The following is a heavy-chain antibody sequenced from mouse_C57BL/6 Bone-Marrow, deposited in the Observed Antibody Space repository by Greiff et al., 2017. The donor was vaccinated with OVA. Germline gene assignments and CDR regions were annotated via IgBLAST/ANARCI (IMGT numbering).Heavy chain of an antibody. CDR3: TRTYYYGSSYDYWYFDV. V-gene: IGHV1-5*01. CDR1: GYTFTSYW. D-gene: IGHD1-1*01. J-gene: IGHJ1*03. CDR2: IYPGNSDT. Sequence: VQLQQSGTVLARPGASVKMSCKTSGYTFTSYWMHWVKQRPGQGLEWIGAIYPGNSDTSYNQKFKGKVKLTAVTSASTAYMELSSLTNEDSAVYYCTRTYYYGSSYDYWYFDVWGTGTTVTVSS.